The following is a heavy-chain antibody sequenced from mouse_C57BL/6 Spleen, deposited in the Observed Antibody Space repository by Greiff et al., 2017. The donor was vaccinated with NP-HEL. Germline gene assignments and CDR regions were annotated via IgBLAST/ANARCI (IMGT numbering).Heavy chain of an antibody. CDR3: ARGNYGYDDEDWYFDV. CDR2: IWSGGST. CDR1: GFSLTSYG. Sequence: VQLVESGPGLVQPSQSLSITCTVSGFSLTSYGVHWVRQSPGKGLEWLGVIWSGGSTDYNAAFISRLSISKDNSKSQVFFKMNSLQADDTAIYYCARGNYGYDDEDWYFDVWGTGTTVTVSS. V-gene: IGHV2-2*01. J-gene: IGHJ1*03. D-gene: IGHD2-2*01.